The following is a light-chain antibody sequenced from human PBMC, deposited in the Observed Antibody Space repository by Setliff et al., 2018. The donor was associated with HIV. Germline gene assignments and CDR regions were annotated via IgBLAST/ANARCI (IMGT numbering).Light chain of an antibody. J-gene: IGLJ1*01. CDR3: SSYAGSTF. Sequence: QSALTQPASVSGSPGQSITISCTGTSSDIAIYNYVSWYQQHPGKAPKLVIFDVDKRPSGVPDRFSGSKSGNTASLTVSGLQAEDEADYYCSSYAGSTFFGTGTKVTVL. V-gene: IGLV2-8*01. CDR1: SSDIAIYNY. CDR2: DVD.